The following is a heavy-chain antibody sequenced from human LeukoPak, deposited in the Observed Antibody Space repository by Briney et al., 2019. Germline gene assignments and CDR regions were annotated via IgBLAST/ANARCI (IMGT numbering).Heavy chain of an antibody. CDR1: GFTFSSYW. CDR3: ASESELYPDAFDI. D-gene: IGHD2-2*02. CDR2: IKQDGSEK. V-gene: IGHV3-7*01. J-gene: IGHJ3*02. Sequence: PGGSLRLSCAASGFTFSSYWMSWARQAPGKGLEWVANIKQDGSEKYYVDSVKGRFTISRDNAKNSLYLQMNSLRAEDTAVYYCASESELYPDAFDIWGQGTMVTVSS.